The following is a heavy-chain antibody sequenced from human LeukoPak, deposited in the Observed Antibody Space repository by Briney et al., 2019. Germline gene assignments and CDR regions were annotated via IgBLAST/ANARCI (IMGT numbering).Heavy chain of an antibody. V-gene: IGHV3-9*01. CDR2: ISWNSGSI. CDR1: GFTFDDYA. Sequence: GGSLGLSCAASGFTFDDYAMHWVRQAPGKGLEWVSGISWNSGSIGYADSVKGRFTISRDNAKNSLYLQMNSLRAEDTALYYCAKSTSYYYGSGSYDYWGQGTLVTVSS. J-gene: IGHJ4*02. D-gene: IGHD3-10*01. CDR3: AKSTSYYYGSGSYDY.